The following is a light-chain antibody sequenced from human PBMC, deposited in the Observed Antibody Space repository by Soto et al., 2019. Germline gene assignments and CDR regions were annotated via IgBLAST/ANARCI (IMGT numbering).Light chain of an antibody. J-gene: IGKJ1*01. Sequence: DIQLTQSPSFLSASVGDRVTITCRARQGISNYLAWYQQKPGKVPKLLIYAASTLQSGVPSRFSGSGSGTEFTLTISSLQPEDFATYYCQQLNSYPWTFGQGTKVEIK. V-gene: IGKV1-9*01. CDR2: AAS. CDR1: QGISNY. CDR3: QQLNSYPWT.